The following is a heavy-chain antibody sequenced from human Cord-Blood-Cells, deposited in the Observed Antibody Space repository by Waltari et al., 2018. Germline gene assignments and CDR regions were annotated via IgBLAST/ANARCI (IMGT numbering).Heavy chain of an antibody. CDR3: ARVRGYSGYDAFDI. D-gene: IGHD5-12*01. Sequence: QVQLQESGPGLVKPSETLSLTCTVSGGSISSYYWSWIRQPPGKGLEWIGYIYYSGNTNYNPSLKSRVTRSVDTSKNQFSLKLSSVTAADTAVYYCARVRGYSGYDAFDIWGQGTMVTVSS. J-gene: IGHJ3*02. V-gene: IGHV4-59*01. CDR1: GGSISSYY. CDR2: IYYSGNT.